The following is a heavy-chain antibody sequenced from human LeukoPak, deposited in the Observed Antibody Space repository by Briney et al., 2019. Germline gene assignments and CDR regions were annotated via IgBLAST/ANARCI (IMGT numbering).Heavy chain of an antibody. CDR3: ARRNIEVAGTGIDY. J-gene: IGHJ4*02. CDR2: INPGDSDT. CDR1: GYIFTSSW. Sequence: PGESLKISCQASGYIFTSSWIGWARQMPGKGLEWMAIINPGDSDTRYSPSFQGQVTISADKSISTVYLQWGSLKAADTAMYYCARRNIEVAGTGIDYWGQGTLVTVSS. D-gene: IGHD6-19*01. V-gene: IGHV5-51*01.